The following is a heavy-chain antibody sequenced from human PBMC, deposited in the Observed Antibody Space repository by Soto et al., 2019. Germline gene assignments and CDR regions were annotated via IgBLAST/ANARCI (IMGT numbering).Heavy chain of an antibody. D-gene: IGHD2-2*01. Sequence: ASVKVSCKASGYTFTGQYIHWVRQAPGQGLEWMGWINPNSGGTNYAQKFQGWVTMTRDTSISTAYMELSRLRSDDTAVYYCARGYCSRTGCHFDYWGQGTLVTVSS. CDR3: ARGYCSRTGCHFDY. CDR1: GYTFTGQY. J-gene: IGHJ4*02. CDR2: INPNSGGT. V-gene: IGHV1-2*04.